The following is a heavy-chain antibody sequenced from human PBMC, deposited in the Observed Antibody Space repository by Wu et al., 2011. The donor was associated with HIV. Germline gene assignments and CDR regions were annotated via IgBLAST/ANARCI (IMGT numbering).Heavy chain of an antibody. CDR3: ARSTVNPFYDILTGYWFDP. J-gene: IGHJ5*02. CDR2: IIPIFGTA. V-gene: IGHV1-69*05. D-gene: IGHD3-9*01. Sequence: QVQLVQSGAEVKKPWVLGEGSPAKASGGTFSSYAISWVRQAPGQGLEWMGGIIPIFGTANYAQKFQGRVTITTDESTSTAYMELSSLRSEDTAVYYCARSTVNPFYDILTGYWFDPWGQGTLVTVSS. CDR1: GGTFSSYA.